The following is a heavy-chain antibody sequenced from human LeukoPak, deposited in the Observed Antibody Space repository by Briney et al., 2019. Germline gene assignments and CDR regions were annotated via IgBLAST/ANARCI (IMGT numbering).Heavy chain of an antibody. J-gene: IGHJ5*02. CDR2: ISSSSSYI. D-gene: IGHD3-10*01. V-gene: IGHV3-21*01. CDR1: GFTFSSYS. Sequence: GSLRLSCAASGFTFSSYSMNWVRQAPGKGLEWVSSISSSSSYIYYADSVKGRFTISRDNAKNSLYLQMNSLRAEDTAVYYCARDPLGRGITMVRGKAPWGQGTLVTVSS. CDR3: ARDPLGRGITMVRGKAP.